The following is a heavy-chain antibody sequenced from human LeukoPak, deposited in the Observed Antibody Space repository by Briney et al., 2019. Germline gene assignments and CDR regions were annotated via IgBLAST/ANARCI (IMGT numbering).Heavy chain of an antibody. CDR2: INDDGGLT. CDR1: GFPFRSYA. J-gene: IGHJ4*02. D-gene: IGHD5-24*01. Sequence: GGSLRLSCSAAGFPFRSYAMHWVRQAPGKGLEYVSTINDDGGLTYYADSVKGRFTISRDNSKSTVYLQMNNLRPDDSAVYHCLKGGWATIGPPKDWGQGTQVSVSS. CDR3: LKGGWATIGPPKD. V-gene: IGHV3-64D*08.